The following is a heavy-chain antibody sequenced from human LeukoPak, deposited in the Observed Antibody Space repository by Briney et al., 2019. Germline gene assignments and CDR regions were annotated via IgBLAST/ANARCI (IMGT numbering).Heavy chain of an antibody. CDR2: IFYGGST. CDR3: ARYSGRFLWFDF. V-gene: IGHV4-59*08. Sequence: PSETLSLTCTVSGGSINNYYWNWIRQPPGKGLEWIGYIFYGGSTNYNPSLNSRVTISVDTSKNQFSLKLSSVTAADTAVYYCARYSGRFLWFDFWGRGTLVTVSS. D-gene: IGHD1-26*01. CDR1: GGSINNYY. J-gene: IGHJ5*01.